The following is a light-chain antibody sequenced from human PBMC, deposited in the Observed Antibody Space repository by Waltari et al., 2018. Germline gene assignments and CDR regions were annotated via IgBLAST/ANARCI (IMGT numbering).Light chain of an antibody. V-gene: IGLV2-23*02. CDR3: SSYAASTTF. CDR2: DVN. Sequence: QSALTPPASVSGSPGQSITLSCTGTSSDIGSSILVSWYQQHPGKAPRLMIYDVNRRPSGVSDRFSGSKSGNTASLTISGLQAEDEADYYCSSYAASTTFFGGGTKVTVL. CDR1: SSDIGSSIL. J-gene: IGLJ2*01.